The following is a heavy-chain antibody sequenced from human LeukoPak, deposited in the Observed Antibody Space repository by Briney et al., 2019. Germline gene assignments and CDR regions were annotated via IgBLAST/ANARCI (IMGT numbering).Heavy chain of an antibody. J-gene: IGHJ4*02. D-gene: IGHD6-13*01. Sequence: GGSLRLSCAASGFTFSSYGMSWVRQAPGKGLEWVSAISGSGGSTYYADSVKGRFTISRDNSKNTLYLQMNSLRAEDTAVYYCAKGGAAAGTGVGIFFDYWGQGTLVTVSS. V-gene: IGHV3-23*01. CDR1: GFTFSSYG. CDR2: ISGSGGST. CDR3: AKGGAAAGTGVGIFFDY.